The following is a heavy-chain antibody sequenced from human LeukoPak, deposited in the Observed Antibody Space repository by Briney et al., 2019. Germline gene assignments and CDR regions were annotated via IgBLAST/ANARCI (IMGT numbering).Heavy chain of an antibody. D-gene: IGHD3-3*01. CDR1: GFTFDDYG. CDR3: ARVKEYYDFWSGYYFDY. CDR2: INWNGGST. V-gene: IGHV3-20*04. Sequence: PGGSLRLSCAASGFTFDDYGMSWVRQAPGKGLEWVSGINWNGGSTGYADSVKGRFTISRDNAKNSLYLQMNSLRAEDTALYYCARVKEYYDFWSGYYFDYWGQGTLVTVSS. J-gene: IGHJ4*02.